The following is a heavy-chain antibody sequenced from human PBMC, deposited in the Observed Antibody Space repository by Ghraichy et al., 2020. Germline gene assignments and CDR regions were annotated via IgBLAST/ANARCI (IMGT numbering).Heavy chain of an antibody. CDR3: ARDHHCSGDC. V-gene: IGHV3-66*01. CDR1: GSTVSDTY. D-gene: IGHD2-15*01. CDR2: VYNGGST. Sequence: GESLNISCAASGSTVSDTYMSWVRQAPGKGLEWVSIVYNGGSTYYADSVKGRFTISRDTSKNTMYLQMNSLRAEDTAVYYCARDHHCSGDCWGQGTLVTVSS. J-gene: IGHJ4*02.